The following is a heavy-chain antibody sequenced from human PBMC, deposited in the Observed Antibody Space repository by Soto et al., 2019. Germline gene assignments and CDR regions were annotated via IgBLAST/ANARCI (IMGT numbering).Heavy chain of an antibody. J-gene: IGHJ4*02. CDR3: AKDAASYATWVDY. D-gene: IGHD7-27*01. CDR2: ISGSGGST. Sequence: EVQLLESGGGLVQPGGSLRLSCAASGFSFSSYAMSWVRQAPGKGLEWVSVISGSGGSTYYTDSVKGRFTISRDNSKNMLYLQMTSLRAEDTAIYYCAKDAASYATWVDYWGQGTLVTVSS. CDR1: GFSFSSYA. V-gene: IGHV3-23*01.